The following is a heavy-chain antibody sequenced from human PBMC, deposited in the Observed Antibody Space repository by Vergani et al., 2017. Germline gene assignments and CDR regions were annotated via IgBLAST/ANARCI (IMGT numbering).Heavy chain of an antibody. CDR1: GFPFSDYG. D-gene: IGHD1-1*01. CDR2: ISYDGNKK. J-gene: IGHJ6*03. V-gene: IGHV3-30*03. Sequence: QVQLVESGGGEVQPGRSLRLSCSAAGFPFSDYGVHWVRQAPGKGLEWVSVISYDGNKKNYADSVKGRFTISRDNSKKTLYLEMNALRAEDTAVYYWARDFLTRVTTLDYYYMGVWGKGTTVTVSS. CDR3: ARDFLTRVTTLDYYYMGV.